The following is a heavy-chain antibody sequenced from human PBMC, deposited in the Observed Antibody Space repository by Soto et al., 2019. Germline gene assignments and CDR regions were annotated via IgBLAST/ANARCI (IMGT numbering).Heavy chain of an antibody. D-gene: IGHD3-16*02. CDR1: GYTFTSYD. V-gene: IGHV1-8*01. CDR3: ARGPVRNYDYIWGSYRSTDFDY. Sequence: GASVKVSCKASGYTFTSYDINWVRQATGQGLEWMGWMNPNSGNTGYAQKFQGRVTMTRNTSISTAYMELSSLRSEDTAVYYCARGPVRNYDYIWGSYRSTDFDYWGQGTLVTVS. CDR2: MNPNSGNT. J-gene: IGHJ4*02.